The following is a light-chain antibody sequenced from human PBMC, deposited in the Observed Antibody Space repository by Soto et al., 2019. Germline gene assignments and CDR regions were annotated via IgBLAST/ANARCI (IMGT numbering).Light chain of an antibody. CDR3: QQYNNRPPWT. V-gene: IGKV3-15*01. J-gene: IGKJ1*01. Sequence: EIVMTQSPATLSVSPGERATLSCRGSQSVSSNLAWYQQKPGQAPRLLIYGASTRATGIPARFSGSGSGTEFTLTISSLQSEDFAVYYCQQYNNRPPWTFGQGTKVEIK. CDR2: GAS. CDR1: QSVSSN.